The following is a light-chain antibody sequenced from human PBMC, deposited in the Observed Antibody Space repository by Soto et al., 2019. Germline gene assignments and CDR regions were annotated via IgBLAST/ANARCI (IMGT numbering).Light chain of an antibody. CDR3: QAWDSSTAV. CDR2: QDS. CDR1: KLGDKY. V-gene: IGLV3-1*01. J-gene: IGLJ2*01. Sequence: SYELTQPPSVSGSPGQTASITCSGAKLGDKYACWYQQKPGQSPVLVIYQDSKRPSGIPERFSGSNSGNTATLTISGTQAMDEADYYCQAWDSSTAVFGGGTQLTVL.